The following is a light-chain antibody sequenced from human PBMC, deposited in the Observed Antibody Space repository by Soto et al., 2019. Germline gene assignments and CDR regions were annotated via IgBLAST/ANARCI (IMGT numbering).Light chain of an antibody. CDR2: KAS. CDR1: QTIDIW. CDR3: QHYNSYSRT. Sequence: DIKMTNSPSTLSPSVGARVTILCRASQTIDIWLAWYQQKPGKAPKLLIYKASTLETGVPSRFSGSGSGTEFTLTISSLQPDDFATYYCQHYNSYSRTFGQGTKVEIK. J-gene: IGKJ1*01. V-gene: IGKV1-5*03.